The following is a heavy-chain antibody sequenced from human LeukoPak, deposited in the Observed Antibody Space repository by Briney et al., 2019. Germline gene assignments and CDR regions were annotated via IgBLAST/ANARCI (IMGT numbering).Heavy chain of an antibody. Sequence: SETLSLTCTVSRGSISSGGYYWSWIRQHPGKGLEWIGYIYYSGSTYYNPSLKSRVTMSVDTSKNQFSLKLSSVTAADTAVYYCARGQGYSSDWYNFDYWGQGTLVTVSS. V-gene: IGHV4-31*03. D-gene: IGHD6-19*01. J-gene: IGHJ4*02. CDR2: IYYSGST. CDR1: RGSISSGGYY. CDR3: ARGQGYSSDWYNFDY.